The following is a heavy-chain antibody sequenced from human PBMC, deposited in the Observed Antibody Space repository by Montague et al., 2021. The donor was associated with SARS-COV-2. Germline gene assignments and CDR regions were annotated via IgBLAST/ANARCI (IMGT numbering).Heavy chain of an antibody. CDR3: ARVISAVAGANFYFDY. CDR1: GGSISSGSY. CDR2: SDHCGIT. V-gene: IGHV4-38-2*02. D-gene: IGHD4/OR15-4a*01. J-gene: IGHJ4*02. Sequence: SETLSLTCTVSGGSISSGSYWGWIRQPPGKGLEWIGTSDHCGITYYSPSLKSRVTISLDTSKNQFSLNLDSVTASDTAMYYCARVISAVAGANFYFDYWGQGTLVTVSS.